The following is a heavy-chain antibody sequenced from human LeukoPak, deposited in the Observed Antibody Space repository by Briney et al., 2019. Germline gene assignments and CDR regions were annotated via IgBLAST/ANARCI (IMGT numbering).Heavy chain of an antibody. CDR2: IYYSGST. D-gene: IGHD7-27*01. CDR1: GGSISSYY. J-gene: IGHJ3*02. V-gene: IGHV4-59*01. CDR3: ARWGPTIDAFDI. Sequence: PSETLSLTCTVSGGSISSYYWSWIRQPPGKGLEWIGYIYYSGSTNYNPSLKSRVTISVDTSKNQFSLKLSSVTAADTAVYYCARWGPTIDAFDIWGQGTMVTVSS.